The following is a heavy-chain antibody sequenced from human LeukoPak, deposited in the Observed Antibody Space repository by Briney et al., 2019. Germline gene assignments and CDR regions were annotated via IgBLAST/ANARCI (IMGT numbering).Heavy chain of an antibody. Sequence: SVKVSCKASAGTFSSYAISRVRQAPGQGLEWMGGIIPIFGTANYAQKFQGRVTITADESTSTAYMELSSPRSEDTAVYYCARGAVVNPPTAYYYGMDVWGQGTTVTVSS. CDR3: ARGAVVNPPTAYYYGMDV. J-gene: IGHJ6*02. V-gene: IGHV1-69*13. CDR2: IIPIFGTA. D-gene: IGHD4-23*01. CDR1: AGTFSSYA.